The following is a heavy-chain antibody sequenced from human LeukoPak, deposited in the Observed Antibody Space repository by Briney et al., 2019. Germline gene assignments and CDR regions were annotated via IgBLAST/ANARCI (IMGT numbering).Heavy chain of an antibody. Sequence: SVKDSCMASGYTLTSYVINWVRPATGQGVEWMGWMNPNSGNTGYAQKFQGSVNITRTTSISTAYMELSSLRSEDTAVYYCARDGEGQNWFDPWGQGTLVTVSS. J-gene: IGHJ5*02. CDR3: ARDGEGQNWFDP. V-gene: IGHV1-8*03. D-gene: IGHD5-24*01. CDR2: MNPNSGNT. CDR1: GYTLTSYV.